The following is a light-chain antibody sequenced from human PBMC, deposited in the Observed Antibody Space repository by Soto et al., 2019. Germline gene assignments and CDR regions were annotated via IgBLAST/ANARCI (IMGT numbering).Light chain of an antibody. Sequence: QSVLTQRASVSGSPGQSITISCTGTSSDVGLYDCVSWYQQHPGKAPQLMIYAVSNRPSGVSNRFSASKSGNTASLFISGLQAEDEADYYCSSYTSDSSYVFGSGTKVTVL. V-gene: IGLV2-14*01. CDR1: SSDVGLYDC. CDR3: SSYTSDSSYV. J-gene: IGLJ1*01. CDR2: AVS.